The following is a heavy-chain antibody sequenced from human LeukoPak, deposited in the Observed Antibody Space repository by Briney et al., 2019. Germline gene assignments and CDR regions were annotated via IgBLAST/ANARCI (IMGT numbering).Heavy chain of an antibody. V-gene: IGHV5-51*01. CDR2: IYPGDSDT. CDR3: ARHFWDSSSSGYWYFDL. CDR1: GYSFSGYW. D-gene: IGHD6-6*01. J-gene: IGHJ2*01. Sequence: GESLKISCKGSGYSFSGYWIGWVRQMPGKGLEWMGIIYPGDSDTRYSPSFQGQVTISADKSISTAYLQWSSLKASDTAMYYCARHFWDSSSSGYWYFDLWGRGTLVTVSS.